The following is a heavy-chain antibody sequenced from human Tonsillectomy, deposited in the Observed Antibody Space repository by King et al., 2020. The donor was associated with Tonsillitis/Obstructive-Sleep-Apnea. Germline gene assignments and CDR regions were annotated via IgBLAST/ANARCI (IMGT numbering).Heavy chain of an antibody. CDR3: ARGWAYYYSGMDV. CDR1: GFTFSSYA. Sequence: VQLVESGGGVVQPGRSLRLSCAASGFTFSSYAMHWVRQAPGKGLEWVAVISYDGSNKYYADSVKGRFTISRDNSKNTLYLQMNSLRAEDTAVYYCARGWAYYYSGMDVWGQGTTVTVSS. V-gene: IGHV3-30*04. J-gene: IGHJ6*02. D-gene: IGHD1-26*01. CDR2: ISYDGSNK.